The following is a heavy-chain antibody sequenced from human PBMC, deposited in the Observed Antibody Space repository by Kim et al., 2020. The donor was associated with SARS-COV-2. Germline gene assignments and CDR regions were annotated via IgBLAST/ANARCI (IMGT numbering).Heavy chain of an antibody. J-gene: IGHJ4*02. CDR3: ARLGSGYSSHFDY. Sequence: YTPSLKSRVTISVDTSKNQFSLKLSSVTAADTAVYYCARLGSGYSSHFDYWGQGTLVTVSS. V-gene: IGHV4-59*08. D-gene: IGHD3-22*01.